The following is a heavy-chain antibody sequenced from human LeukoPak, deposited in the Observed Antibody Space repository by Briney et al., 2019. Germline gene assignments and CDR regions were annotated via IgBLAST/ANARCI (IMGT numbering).Heavy chain of an antibody. J-gene: IGHJ4*02. CDR1: GYTFTGYY. D-gene: IGHD3-10*01. CDR3: ARSLRYGSGSYYSDY. V-gene: IGHV1-2*06. Sequence: ASVKVSCKASGYTFTGYYMHWVRQAPGQGLEWMGRINPNSGGTNYAQKFQGRVTMARDTSISTAYMELSRLRSDDTAGYYCARSLRYGSGSYYSDYWGQGTLVTVSS. CDR2: INPNSGGT.